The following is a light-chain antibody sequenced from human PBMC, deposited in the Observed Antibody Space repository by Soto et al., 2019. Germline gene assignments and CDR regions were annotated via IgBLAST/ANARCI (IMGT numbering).Light chain of an antibody. J-gene: IGKJ2*01. CDR1: QSVSNIY. Sequence: EIVLTQSPGTLSLSPGERATLSCRASQSVSNIYLAWYHQKPGQAPRLLIHGGSNRATGTSDRFTGGGSGTDFTLPISRLEPEDYGVYYCQQFGGSPSYTFGQGTKVEIK. V-gene: IGKV3-20*01. CDR2: GGS. CDR3: QQFGGSPSYT.